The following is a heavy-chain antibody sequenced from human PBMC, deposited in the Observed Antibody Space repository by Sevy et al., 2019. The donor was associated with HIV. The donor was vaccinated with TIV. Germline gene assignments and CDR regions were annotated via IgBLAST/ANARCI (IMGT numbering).Heavy chain of an antibody. CDR3: ARDALATGWFDP. CDR1: GGSIISDNYS. V-gene: IGHV4-30-2*01. J-gene: IGHJ5*02. Sequence: SETLSLTCAVSGGSIISDNYSWSWMRQPLGKGLEWIGYIYHSGSTHYNWSLRSRVTISVDWSKNQFSLKLRSVTAAETAVYYCARDALATGWFDPWGQGTLVTVS. D-gene: IGHD3-10*01. CDR2: IYHSGST.